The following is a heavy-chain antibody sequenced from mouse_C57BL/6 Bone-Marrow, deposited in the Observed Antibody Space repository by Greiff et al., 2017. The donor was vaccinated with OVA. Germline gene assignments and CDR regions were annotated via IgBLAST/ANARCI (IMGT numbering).Heavy chain of an antibody. CDR3: ARFFGIPLHWFAD. CDR2: IDSNSGGT. Sequence: QVQLQQPGAELVKPGASVKLSCKASGYTFTSYWMHWVKQRPGRGLEWIGRIDSNSGGTKYNEKFKSKATLTVDKPSSTAYMQLSSLTSEDSAVYYCARFFGIPLHWFADWGQGTLVTVSA. D-gene: IGHD1-1*01. CDR1: GYTFTSYW. J-gene: IGHJ3*01. V-gene: IGHV1-72*01.